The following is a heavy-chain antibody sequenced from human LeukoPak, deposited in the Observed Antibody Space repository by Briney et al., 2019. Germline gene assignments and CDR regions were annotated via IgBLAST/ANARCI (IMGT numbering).Heavy chain of an antibody. V-gene: IGHV3-21*01. D-gene: IGHD4-17*01. CDR1: GFTFSSYS. J-gene: IGHJ4*02. Sequence: GGSLRLSCAASGFTFSSYSMNWVRQAPGKGLEWVSSISSSSSYIYYADSVKGRFTISRDNAKNSLYLQMSSLRAEDTAVYYCARSPDYGDYEDFDYWGQGTLVTVSS. CDR2: ISSSSSYI. CDR3: ARSPDYGDYEDFDY.